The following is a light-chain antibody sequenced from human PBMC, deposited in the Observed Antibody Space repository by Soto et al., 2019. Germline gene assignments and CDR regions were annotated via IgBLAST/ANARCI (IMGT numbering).Light chain of an antibody. J-gene: IGKJ3*01. CDR2: AAS. CDR3: RQYYSYPHST. Sequence: AIRMTQSPSSFSASTGDRVTITCRASQGISSYLAWYQQKPGKAPKLLIYAASTLQSGVPSRFSGSGSGTDFTLTISCLQSEDFATYYCRQYYSYPHSTFGPGTTVDIK. CDR1: QGISSY. V-gene: IGKV1-8*01.